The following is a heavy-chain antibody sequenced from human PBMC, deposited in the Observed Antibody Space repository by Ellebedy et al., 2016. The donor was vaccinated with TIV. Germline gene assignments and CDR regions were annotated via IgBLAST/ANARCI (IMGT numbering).Heavy chain of an antibody. D-gene: IGHD3-10*01. Sequence: AASVKVSCKASGYTFTGYYMHWVRQAPGQGLEWMGWINPNSGGTNYAQKFQGRVTMTRDTSISTAYMELSRLRSDDTAVYYCAIVGVRGVSWVAYWGQGTLVTVSS. CDR2: INPNSGGT. CDR3: AIVGVRGVSWVAY. J-gene: IGHJ4*02. CDR1: GYTFTGYY. V-gene: IGHV1-2*02.